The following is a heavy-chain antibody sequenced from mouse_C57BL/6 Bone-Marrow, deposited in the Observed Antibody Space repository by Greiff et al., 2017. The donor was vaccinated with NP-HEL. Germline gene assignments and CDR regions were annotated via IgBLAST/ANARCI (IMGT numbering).Heavy chain of an antibody. CDR2: IHPNSGST. J-gene: IGHJ1*03. D-gene: IGHD1-1*01. CDR3: ARNYYGSRPWYFDV. Sequence: VKLQQPGAELVKPGASVKLSCKASGYTFTSYWMHWVKQRPGQGLEWIGMIHPNSGSTNYNEKFKSKATLTVDKSSSTAYMQLSSLTSEDSAVYYCARNYYGSRPWYFDVWGTGTTVTVSS. CDR1: GYTFTSYW. V-gene: IGHV1-64*01.